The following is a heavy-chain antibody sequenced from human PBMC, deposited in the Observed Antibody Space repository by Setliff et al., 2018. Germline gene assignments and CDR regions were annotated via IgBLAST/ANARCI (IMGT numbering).Heavy chain of an antibody. J-gene: IGHJ4*02. CDR1: GGSISSGVYY. Sequence: SETLSLTCTVSGGSISSGVYYWAWIRQPPGKGLEWMGRIYYRGDTYYNASLKSRLTLSVDTSKTQVSLNLRSVTAADTAVYYCARTGTYRYFDYWGQGTQVTVSS. CDR2: IYYRGDT. CDR3: ARTGTYRYFDY. D-gene: IGHD1-1*01. V-gene: IGHV4-39*01.